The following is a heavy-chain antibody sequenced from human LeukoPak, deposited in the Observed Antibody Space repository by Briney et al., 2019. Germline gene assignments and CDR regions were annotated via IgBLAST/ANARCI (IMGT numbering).Heavy chain of an antibody. CDR3: ARRIAAAGYFDY. J-gene: IGHJ4*01. D-gene: IGHD6-13*01. CDR1: GGSISSSSYY. V-gene: IGHV4-39*01. Sequence: PETPYLACTVSGGSISSSSYYWGWICQPPGKGLEWIGSIYYSGSTYYNPSLKSRVTISVDTSKNQFSLNLSSVTAADTAVYYCARRIAAAGYFDYWGLGTLATVSS. CDR2: IYYSGST.